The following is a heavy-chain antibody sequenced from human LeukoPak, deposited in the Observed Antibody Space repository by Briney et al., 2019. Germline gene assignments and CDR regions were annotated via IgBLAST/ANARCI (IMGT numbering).Heavy chain of an antibody. Sequence: SETLSLTCTVSGGSISSYYWSWIRQPPGKGLEWIGYIYYSGSTNYNPSLKSRVTISVDTSKNQFSLKLSSVTAADTAVYYCAGMQARIATFDIWGQGTMVTVSS. CDR2: IYYSGST. CDR3: AGMQARIATFDI. D-gene: IGHD3-3*01. V-gene: IGHV4-59*01. J-gene: IGHJ3*02. CDR1: GGSISSYY.